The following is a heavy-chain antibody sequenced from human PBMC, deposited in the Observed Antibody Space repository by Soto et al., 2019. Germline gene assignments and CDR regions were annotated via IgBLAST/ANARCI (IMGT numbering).Heavy chain of an antibody. Sequence: PGVSMILYCSASGFTVSGNYMSWVRQAPGKGLEWVSLIHSGGSTFYADSVKGRFTISRDNSKNTLYLQMNSLRAEDTAVYYCAREGGCSLHYDDYGIDVWGQGTTLSVAS. CDR3: AREGGCSLHYDDYGIDV. J-gene: IGHJ6*02. CDR1: GFTVSGNY. V-gene: IGHV3-53*01. D-gene: IGHD6-19*01. CDR2: IHSGGST.